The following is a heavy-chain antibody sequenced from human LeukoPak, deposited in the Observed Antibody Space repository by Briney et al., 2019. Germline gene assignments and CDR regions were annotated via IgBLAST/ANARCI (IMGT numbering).Heavy chain of an antibody. Sequence: ASVKVSCKASGFXFSSYGISWVRQAPGQGREWLGWMSSSSGNTDYAQKFQGRATMTTDKSTSTAYMELRSLRSDDTAVYYCAREHPHFGELWNDYWGQGTPVTVSS. J-gene: IGHJ4*02. CDR1: GFXFSSYG. CDR2: MSSSSGNT. D-gene: IGHD3-10*01. CDR3: AREHPHFGELWNDY. V-gene: IGHV1-18*01.